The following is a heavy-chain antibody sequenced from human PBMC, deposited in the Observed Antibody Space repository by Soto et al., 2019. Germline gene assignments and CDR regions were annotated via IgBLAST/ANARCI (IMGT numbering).Heavy chain of an antibody. J-gene: IGHJ4*02. V-gene: IGHV3-23*01. Sequence: GGSLRLSCAASGFTFSNYAMNWVRQAPGKGLEWVSAISGSGGFTYYADSVKGRFTISRDNSKNTLFLQMSSLRAEDTAVFYCAKDGDTNIVGNYFDYWGQGTLVTVSS. D-gene: IGHD5-12*01. CDR2: ISGSGGFT. CDR3: AKDGDTNIVGNYFDY. CDR1: GFTFSNYA.